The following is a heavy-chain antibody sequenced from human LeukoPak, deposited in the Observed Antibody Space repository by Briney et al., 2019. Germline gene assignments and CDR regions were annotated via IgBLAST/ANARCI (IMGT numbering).Heavy chain of an antibody. D-gene: IGHD1-26*01. V-gene: IGHV3-21*04. J-gene: IGHJ1*01. CDR1: GFTFSSYS. CDR2: ISSTSIYK. CDR3: YGEGATRGYFQH. Sequence: NPGGSLRLSCAASGFTFSSYSMNWVRQAPGKGLEWVSSISSTSIYKYYADSVKGRFTISRDNSKNTLYLRMNSLRAEDTALYYCYGEGATRGYFQHWGQGTLVTVSS.